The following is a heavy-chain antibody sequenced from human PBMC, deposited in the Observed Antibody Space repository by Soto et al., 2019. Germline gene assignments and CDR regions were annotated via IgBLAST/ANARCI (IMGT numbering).Heavy chain of an antibody. CDR2: ISGSGGST. D-gene: IGHD2-15*01. CDR1: GFTFSSYA. J-gene: IGHJ3*02. V-gene: IGHV3-23*01. CDR3: ARDYPQDFGSEGPWAFDI. Sequence: PGGSLRLSCAASGFTFSSYAMSWVRQAPGKGLEWVSAISGSGGSTYYADSVKGRFTISRDNSKNTLYLQMNSLRAEDTAVYYCARDYPQDFGSEGPWAFDIWGQGTMVTVSS.